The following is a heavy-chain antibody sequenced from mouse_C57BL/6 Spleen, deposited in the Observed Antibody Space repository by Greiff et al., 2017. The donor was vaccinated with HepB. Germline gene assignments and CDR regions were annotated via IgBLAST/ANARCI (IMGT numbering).Heavy chain of an antibody. CDR1: GFTFSDYG. V-gene: IGHV5-17*01. CDR2: ISSGSSTI. D-gene: IGHD1-1*01. CDR3: ARPGYYGSFSWFAY. J-gene: IGHJ3*01. Sequence: EVQGVESGGGLVKPGGSLKLSCAASGFTFSDYGMHWVRQAPEKGLEWVAYISSGSSTIYYADTVKGRFTISRDNAKNTLFLQMTSLRSEDTAMYYCARPGYYGSFSWFAYWGQGTLVTVSA.